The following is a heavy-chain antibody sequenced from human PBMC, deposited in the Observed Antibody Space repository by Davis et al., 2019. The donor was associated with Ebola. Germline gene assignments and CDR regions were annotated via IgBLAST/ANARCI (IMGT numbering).Heavy chain of an antibody. J-gene: IGHJ4*02. Sequence: GESLKISCAASGFTFSSYGMHWVRQAPGKGLEWVAVISYDGSNKYYADSVKGRFTISRDNSKNTLYLQMNSLRAEDTAVYYCAKDMADGSYPIDYWGQGTLVTVSS. CDR2: ISYDGSNK. D-gene: IGHD1-26*01. V-gene: IGHV3-30*18. CDR1: GFTFSSYG. CDR3: AKDMADGSYPIDY.